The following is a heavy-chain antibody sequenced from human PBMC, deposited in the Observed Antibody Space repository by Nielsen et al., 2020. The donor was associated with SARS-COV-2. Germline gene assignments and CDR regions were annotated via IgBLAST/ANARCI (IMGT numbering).Heavy chain of an antibody. Sequence: SETLSLTCTVSGGSISSYYWSWIRQPAGKGLEWIGRIYTSGSTNYNPSLKSRVTMSVDTSKNQFSLKLSSVTAADTAVYYCARARATIFGLVMSYGMDVWGQGTTVTVSS. CDR2: IYTSGST. J-gene: IGHJ6*02. V-gene: IGHV4-4*07. CDR1: GGSISSYY. D-gene: IGHD3/OR15-3a*01. CDR3: ARARATIFGLVMSYGMDV.